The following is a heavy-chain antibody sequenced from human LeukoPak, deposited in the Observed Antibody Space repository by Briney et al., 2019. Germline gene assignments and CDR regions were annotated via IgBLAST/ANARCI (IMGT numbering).Heavy chain of an antibody. Sequence: GGSLRLSCAASGFTFSSYAMSWVRQAPGKGLEWVSAISGSGGSTYYADSVKGRFTISRDNSKNTLYLQMNSLRAEDTAVYYCAKDELLWFGGPGAFDIWGQGTMVTVSS. CDR3: AKDELLWFGGPGAFDI. CDR2: ISGSGGST. CDR1: GFTFSSYA. V-gene: IGHV3-23*01. D-gene: IGHD3-10*01. J-gene: IGHJ3*02.